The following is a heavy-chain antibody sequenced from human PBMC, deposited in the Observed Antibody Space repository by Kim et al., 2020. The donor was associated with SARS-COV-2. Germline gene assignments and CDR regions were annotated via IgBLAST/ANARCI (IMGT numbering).Heavy chain of an antibody. D-gene: IGHD3-10*01. CDR2: ISYDGSNK. CDR3: ASWWFGELLFAPPDY. V-gene: IGHV3-30*04. CDR1: GFTFSSYA. J-gene: IGHJ4*02. Sequence: GGSLRLSCAASGFTFSSYAMHWVRQAPGKGLEWVAVISYDGSNKYYADSVKGRFTISRDNSKNTLYLQMNSLRAEDTAVYYCASWWFGELLFAPPDYWGQGTLVTVSS.